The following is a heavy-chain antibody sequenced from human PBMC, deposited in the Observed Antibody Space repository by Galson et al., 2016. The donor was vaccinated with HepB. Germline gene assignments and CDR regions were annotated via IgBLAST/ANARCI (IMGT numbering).Heavy chain of an antibody. D-gene: IGHD3-3*01. CDR2: ISWNSNRI. J-gene: IGHJ4*02. Sequence: SLRLSCAASGFSLYDSAMHWVRRAPGKGLEWVAVISWNSNRIGYADSMKGRFTISRDNAKNSLYLQMNSLRAEDTALYYCAKDLSGPLDYWGQGTLVTVSS. CDR1: GFSLYDSA. CDR3: AKDLSGPLDY. V-gene: IGHV3-9*01.